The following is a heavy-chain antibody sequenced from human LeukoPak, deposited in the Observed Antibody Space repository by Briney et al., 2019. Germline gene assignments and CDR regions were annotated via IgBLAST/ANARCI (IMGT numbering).Heavy chain of an antibody. CDR3: ARGIGGSDYYDSSGYYN. Sequence: GGSLRLSCAASGFTFSDYYMSWIRQAPGKGLEWVSYISSSSYTDYADSVKGRFTISRDNAKNSLYLQMNSLRAEDTAVYYCARGIGGSDYYDSSGYYNWGQGTLVTVSS. CDR1: GFTFSDYY. CDR2: ISSSSYT. V-gene: IGHV3-11*05. J-gene: IGHJ4*02. D-gene: IGHD3-22*01.